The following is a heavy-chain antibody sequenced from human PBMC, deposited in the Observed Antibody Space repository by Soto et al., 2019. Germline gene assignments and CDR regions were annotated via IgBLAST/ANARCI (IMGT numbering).Heavy chain of an antibody. D-gene: IGHD3-10*01. J-gene: IGHJ6*02. CDR2: INHSGST. CDR3: ARGRRDGSEMGGLKYYYYYYGMDV. CDR1: GGSFSGYY. Sequence: SETLSLTCAVYGGSFSGYYWSWIRQPPGKGLEWIGEINHSGSTNYNPSLKSRVTISVDTSKNQFSLKLSSVTAADMAVYYCARGRRDGSEMGGLKYYYYYYGMDVWGQGTTVTVSS. V-gene: IGHV4-34*01.